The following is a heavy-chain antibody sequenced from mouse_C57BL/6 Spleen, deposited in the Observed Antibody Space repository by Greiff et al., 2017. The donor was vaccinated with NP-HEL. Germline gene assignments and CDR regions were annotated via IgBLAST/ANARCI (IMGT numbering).Heavy chain of an antibody. V-gene: IGHV1-82*01. Sequence: VQLQQSGPELVKPGASVKISCKASGYAFSSSWMNWVKQRPGKGLEWIGRIYPGDGDTNYNGKFKGKATLTADKSSSTAYMQLSSLTSEDSAVYFCAIYGSSYGDYAMDYWGQGTSVTVSS. CDR2: IYPGDGDT. D-gene: IGHD1-1*01. J-gene: IGHJ4*01. CDR3: AIYGSSYGDYAMDY. CDR1: GYAFSSSW.